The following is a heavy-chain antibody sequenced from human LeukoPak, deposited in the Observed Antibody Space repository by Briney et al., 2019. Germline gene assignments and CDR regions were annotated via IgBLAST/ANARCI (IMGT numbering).Heavy chain of an antibody. CDR3: ARRYCGAECFSRRMYYFDY. CDR1: GFTFSSYW. V-gene: IGHV3-74*01. CDR2: IKSDGTST. J-gene: IGHJ4*02. D-gene: IGHD2-21*01. Sequence: GGSLRLSCAASGFTFSSYWMHWVRQAPGKGLVWVSLIKSDGTSTSYADSVKGRFTISRDNAKNTVYLQMSSLRTEDTAVYYCARRYCGAECFSRRMYYFDYWGQGTLVTVSS.